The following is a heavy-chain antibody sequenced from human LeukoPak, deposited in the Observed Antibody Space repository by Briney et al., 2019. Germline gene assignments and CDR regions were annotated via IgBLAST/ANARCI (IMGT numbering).Heavy chain of an antibody. J-gene: IGHJ6*03. D-gene: IGHD3-16*01. CDR1: GFTFSSYA. Sequence: GGSLRLSCAASGFTFSSYAMSWVRQAPGKGLEGVSSISSSSTYIYYSDSVKGRLTISRDNAKNSLYLQMNSLRAEDTAVYYCARDGGGYYMYVWGKGTTVTVSS. V-gene: IGHV3-21*01. CDR2: ISSSSTYI. CDR3: ARDGGGYYMYV.